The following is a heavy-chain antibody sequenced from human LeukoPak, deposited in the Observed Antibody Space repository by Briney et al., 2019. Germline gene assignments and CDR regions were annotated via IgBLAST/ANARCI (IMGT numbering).Heavy chain of an antibody. CDR2: INPNSGGT. CDR1: GYTFTGYY. Sequence: PWASVKVSCKASGYTFTGYYMHWVRQAPGQGLEWMGWINPNSGGTNYAQKFQGRVTMTRDTSISTAYMELSRLRSDDTAVYYCAAQGPHCTNGVCPRPLDYWGQGTLVTVSS. V-gene: IGHV1-2*02. CDR3: AAQGPHCTNGVCPRPLDY. J-gene: IGHJ4*02. D-gene: IGHD2-8*01.